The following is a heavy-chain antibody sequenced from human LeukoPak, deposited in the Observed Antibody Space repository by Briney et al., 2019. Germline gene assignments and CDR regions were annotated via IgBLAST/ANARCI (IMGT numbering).Heavy chain of an antibody. CDR3: AKDRGYIYDTLDY. CDR2: ISGSGGST. J-gene: IGHJ4*02. CDR1: GFTFSSYA. V-gene: IGHV3-23*01. D-gene: IGHD5-18*01. Sequence: GGSLRLSCAASGFTFSSYAMSWVRQAPGKGLEWVSGISGSGGSTYYADSVKGRFTISRDNSKNTLYLQMNSLRVEDTAVYYCAKDRGYIYDTLDYWGQGTLVTVSS.